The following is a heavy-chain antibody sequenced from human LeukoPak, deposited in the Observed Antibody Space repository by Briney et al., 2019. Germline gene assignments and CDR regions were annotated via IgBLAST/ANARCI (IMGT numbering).Heavy chain of an antibody. Sequence: SSETLSLTCIVSGYSISSGYYWGWIRQAPGKGLEWIGSIYNSGSTYYNPSLKSRVTISVDMSKNQFSLKMSSVTAADTAVYYCARAYSSSWYWNWFDPWGQGTLVTVSS. J-gene: IGHJ5*02. CDR2: IYNSGST. CDR1: GYSISSGYY. D-gene: IGHD6-13*01. V-gene: IGHV4-38-2*02. CDR3: ARAYSSSWYWNWFDP.